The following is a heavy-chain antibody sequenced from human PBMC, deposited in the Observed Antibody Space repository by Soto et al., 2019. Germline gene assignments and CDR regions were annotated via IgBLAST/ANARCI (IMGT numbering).Heavy chain of an antibody. V-gene: IGHV3-23*01. Sequence: PGGSLRLSCAASGFTFDSYAMSWVRQAPGKGLEWVSGISANGGTTDYANSVKGRFTISRDNSKNTLYLQMNSLRAEDTAVYYCAKDIIQVAVAGSLDHWGQGTLVTVSS. D-gene: IGHD6-19*01. CDR1: GFTFDSYA. CDR2: ISANGGTT. J-gene: IGHJ4*02. CDR3: AKDIIQVAVAGSLDH.